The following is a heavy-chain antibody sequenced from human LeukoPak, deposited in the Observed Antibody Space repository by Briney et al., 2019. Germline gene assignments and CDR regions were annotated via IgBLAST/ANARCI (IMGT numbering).Heavy chain of an antibody. CDR1: GYSISSGYY. Sequence: SETLSLTCSVSGYSISSGYYWGWIRQPPGKGLEWIGSIYHSGSTYYNPSLKSRVTISVDTSNNQFSLKLTSVSAADTAVYYCAREAFSGGYYDDYWGQGTLDTVSS. J-gene: IGHJ4*02. CDR3: AREAFSGGYYDDY. CDR2: IYHSGST. D-gene: IGHD3-22*01. V-gene: IGHV4-38-2*02.